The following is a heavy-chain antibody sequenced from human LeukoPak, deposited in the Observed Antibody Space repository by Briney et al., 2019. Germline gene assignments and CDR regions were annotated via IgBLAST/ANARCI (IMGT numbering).Heavy chain of an antibody. Sequence: GGSLRLSCAASGFTFSSYGMHWVRQAPGKGLEWVAVIWYDGSNKYYADSVKGRFTISRDNSKNTLYLQMNSLRAEDTAVYYCARDTCGYSGYDLGYWGQGTLVTVSS. D-gene: IGHD5-12*01. CDR1: GFTFSSYG. V-gene: IGHV3-33*01. CDR2: IWYDGSNK. J-gene: IGHJ4*02. CDR3: ARDTCGYSGYDLGY.